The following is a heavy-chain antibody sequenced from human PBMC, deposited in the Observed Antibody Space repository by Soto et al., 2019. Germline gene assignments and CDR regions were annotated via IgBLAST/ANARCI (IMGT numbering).Heavy chain of an antibody. CDR1: GFTFSSYA. V-gene: IGHV3-30-3*01. J-gene: IGHJ6*02. D-gene: IGHD6-13*01. CDR3: ARPLYSSSSGVCYYYGMDV. CDR2: ISYDGSNK. Sequence: GGSLRLSCAASGFTFSSYAMHWVRQAPGKGLEWVAVISYDGSNKYYADSVKGRFTISRDNSKNTLYLQMNSLRAEDTAVYYCARPLYSSSSGVCYYYGMDVWGQGTTVTVSS.